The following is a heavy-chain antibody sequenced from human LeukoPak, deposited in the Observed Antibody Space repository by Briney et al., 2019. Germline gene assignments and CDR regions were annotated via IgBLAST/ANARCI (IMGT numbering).Heavy chain of an antibody. D-gene: IGHD2-15*01. CDR1: GYNFTGYY. Sequence: ASVKVSCKASGYNFTGYYIHWVRQGPGQRLEWMGGINPNSGGTKYAQKFQGRVTMTRDTSISTAYMELSRLRSDDTAVYYCTLLGYCSGGSCYPFDYWGQGTLVIVSS. J-gene: IGHJ4*02. V-gene: IGHV1-2*02. CDR3: TLLGYCSGGSCYPFDY. CDR2: INPNSGGT.